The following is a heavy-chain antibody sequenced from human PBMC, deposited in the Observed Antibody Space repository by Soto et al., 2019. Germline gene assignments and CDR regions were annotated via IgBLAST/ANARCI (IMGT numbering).Heavy chain of an antibody. D-gene: IGHD4-17*01. J-gene: IGHJ1*01. CDR2: IYSDGRT. V-gene: IGHV3-53*01. CDR1: GFTVSSNY. Sequence: EVQLVESGGGLIQPGGSLRLSCAASGFTVSSNYMSWVRQAPGKGLEWVSTIYSDGRTFYADSVKGRFTISRDNSKNSLYLQMNSLGAEDTAVSYCVRDGAMTTYFEYFLYWGQGTLGTVSS. CDR3: VRDGAMTTYFEYFLY.